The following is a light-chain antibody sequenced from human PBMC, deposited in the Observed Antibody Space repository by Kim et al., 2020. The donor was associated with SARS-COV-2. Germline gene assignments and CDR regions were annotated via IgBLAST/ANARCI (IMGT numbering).Light chain of an antibody. Sequence: SYELTQPPSVSVSPGQTVTLTCSGDKLGEKYSCWYQQRSGQSPILLIYQDFKRPSGIPERFSGSNFGNTATLTISGTQTVDEADYYCQVWDSGTVVFGGGTKLTVL. CDR1: KLGEKY. J-gene: IGLJ2*01. CDR2: QDF. CDR3: QVWDSGTVV. V-gene: IGLV3-1*01.